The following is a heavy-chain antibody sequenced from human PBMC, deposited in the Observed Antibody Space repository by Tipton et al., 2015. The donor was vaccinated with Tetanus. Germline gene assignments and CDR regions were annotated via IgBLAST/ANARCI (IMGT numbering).Heavy chain of an antibody. Sequence: TLSLTCTVSGASISNSSSYWGWIRQSPGKGLEWIGHIYFSGSTYYNPSLKSRVTISVDTSKNQFSLRLNSVTAADTAVYYCAKLFRVRARGITMVVVVPPGYFDYWGQGTLVTVSS. CDR3: AKLFRVRARGITMVVVVPPGYFDY. CDR1: GASISNSSSY. V-gene: IGHV4-39*01. CDR2: IYFSGST. J-gene: IGHJ4*02. D-gene: IGHD3-22*01.